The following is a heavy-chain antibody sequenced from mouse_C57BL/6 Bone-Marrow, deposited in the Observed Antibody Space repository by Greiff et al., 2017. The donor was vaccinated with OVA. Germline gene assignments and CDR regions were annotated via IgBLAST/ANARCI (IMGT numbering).Heavy chain of an antibody. Sequence: VMLVESGPGLVQPSQSLSITCTVSGFSLTSYGVHWVRQSPGKGLEWLGVIWSGGSTDYNAAFISRLSISKDNSKSQVFFKMNSLQADDTAIYYCARKGAQRYFDVWGTGTTVTVSS. J-gene: IGHJ1*03. CDR3: ARKGAQRYFDV. V-gene: IGHV2-2*01. CDR1: GFSLTSYG. CDR2: IWSGGST.